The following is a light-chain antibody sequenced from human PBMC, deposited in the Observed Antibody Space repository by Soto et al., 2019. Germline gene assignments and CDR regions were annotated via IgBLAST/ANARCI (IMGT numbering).Light chain of an antibody. CDR2: GAS. CDR1: QCDSSN. J-gene: IGKJ1*01. V-gene: IGKV3-15*01. CDR3: QQYNNWPPWT. Sequence: EIVMTQSPATLSVSPGERATLSCRASQCDSSNLAWYQQKPGQAPRLLIYGASTRATGIPARFSGSGSGTEFTLTISSLQSEDFAVYYCQQYNNWPPWTFGQGTKVEIK.